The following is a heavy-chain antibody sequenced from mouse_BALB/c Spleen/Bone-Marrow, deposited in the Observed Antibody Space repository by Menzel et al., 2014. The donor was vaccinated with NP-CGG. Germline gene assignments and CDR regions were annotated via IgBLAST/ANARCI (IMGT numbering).Heavy chain of an antibody. J-gene: IGHJ3*01. D-gene: IGHD2-4*01. CDR2: ISGGGSYT. Sequence: EVKLVESGGGLVKSGGSLKLSCAASGFTFSSYGMSWVRQTPEKRLEWVATISGGGSYTFYPDSVKGRFTISRDNAKNNLYLQVSRLRSEDTALYYCARHAYYDQTEVSFVYWGQGTLVTVSA. CDR3: ARHAYYDQTEVSFVY. CDR1: GFTFSSYG. V-gene: IGHV5-9-2*01.